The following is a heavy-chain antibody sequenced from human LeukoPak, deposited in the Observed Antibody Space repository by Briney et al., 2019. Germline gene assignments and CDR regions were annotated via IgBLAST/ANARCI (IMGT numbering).Heavy chain of an antibody. CDR1: GYTSTGYY. CDR3: ARYSNRAPDY. J-gene: IGHJ4*02. CDR2: INPNSGGT. D-gene: IGHD6-13*01. Sequence: ASVKVSCKASGYTSTGYYMHWVRQAPGQGLEWMGWINPNSGGTKYAQKFQGRVTMTRDTSISTAHMELSRLTSDDTAVYYCARYSNRAPDYWGQGTLVTVSS. V-gene: IGHV1-2*02.